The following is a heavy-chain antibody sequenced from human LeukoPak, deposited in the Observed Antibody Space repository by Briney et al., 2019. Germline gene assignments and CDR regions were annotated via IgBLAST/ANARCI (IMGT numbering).Heavy chain of an antibody. CDR1: GGSISSGGYP. CDR2: ISHSGST. Sequence: PSETLSLTCVVSGGSISSGGYPWSWIRQPPEKGLEWIGFISHSGSTFYNPSLKSRVTISIDRSKNQFSLKLDSVTGADTAVYYCARGTPLTGWSVPPSDYWGQGTLVTVSA. V-gene: IGHV4-30-2*01. CDR3: ARGTPLTGWSVPPSDY. J-gene: IGHJ4*02. D-gene: IGHD2-15*01.